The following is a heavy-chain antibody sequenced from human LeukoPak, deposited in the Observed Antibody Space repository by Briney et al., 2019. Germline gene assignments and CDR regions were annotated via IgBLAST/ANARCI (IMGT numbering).Heavy chain of an antibody. CDR2: ISGSGGST. V-gene: IGHV3-23*01. J-gene: IGHJ4*02. CDR3: SLMIVVVITPR. CDR1: GFTFSSYA. Sequence: PGGSLRLSCAASGFTFSSYAMSWVRQAPGKGLEWVSAISGSGGSTYYADSVKGRFTISRDNSKNTLYLQMNSLRAEDTAVYYCSLMIVVVITPRWGQGTLVTVSS. D-gene: IGHD3-22*01.